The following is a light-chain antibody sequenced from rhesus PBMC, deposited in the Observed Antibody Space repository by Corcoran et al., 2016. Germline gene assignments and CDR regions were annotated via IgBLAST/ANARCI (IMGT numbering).Light chain of an antibody. Sequence: QVILTQSPATLSLSPGQRATLSCRASQSVRSYLAWYQQKPGQAPRLLIYGASSRATGVPARFSGSGSGTDFTLTISSLEPEDVGVYHCYQHSSGFTFGQGTKVEI. V-gene: IGKV3-10*01. CDR1: QSVRSY. CDR2: GAS. J-gene: IGKJ2*01. CDR3: YQHSSGFT.